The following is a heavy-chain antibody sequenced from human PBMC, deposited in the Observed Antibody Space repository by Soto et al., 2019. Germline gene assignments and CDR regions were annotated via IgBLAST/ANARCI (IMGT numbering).Heavy chain of an antibody. J-gene: IGHJ4*02. V-gene: IGHV3-23*01. CDR1: GFTFSSYA. D-gene: IGHD2-15*01. CDR3: AKDRGYCSGGSCYWSY. Sequence: EVQLLESGGGLVQPGGSLRLSCAASGFTFSSYAMNWVRQAPGKGLEWVSGISGSGGSTYYADSVKGRFTISRDNSKNTLYLQMSSLKAEDTAVYYCAKDRGYCSGGSCYWSYWGQGTLVTVSS. CDR2: ISGSGGST.